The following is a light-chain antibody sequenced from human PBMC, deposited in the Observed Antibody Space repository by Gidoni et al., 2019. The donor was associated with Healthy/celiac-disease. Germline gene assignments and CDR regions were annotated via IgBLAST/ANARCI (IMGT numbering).Light chain of an antibody. Sequence: IQMTQSPSSLSASVGDRVTITSQASQDISNYLNWYQQKPGKAPKLLIYDASNLETGVPSRFSGSGSGTDFTFTISSLQPEDIATYYCQQYDNLPRLTFGGGTKVEIK. CDR2: DAS. J-gene: IGKJ4*01. CDR3: QQYDNLPRLT. V-gene: IGKV1-33*01. CDR1: QDISNY.